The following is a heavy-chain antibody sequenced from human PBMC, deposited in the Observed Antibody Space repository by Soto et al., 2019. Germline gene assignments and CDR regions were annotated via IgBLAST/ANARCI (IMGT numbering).Heavy chain of an antibody. Sequence: PSETLSLTCAVSGGSISSSNWWCWVRQPPGKGLEWIGEIYHSGSTNYNPSLKSRVTISVDKSKNQFSLKLSSVTAADTAVYYCARDWNGDYYFDYWGQGTLVTVSS. J-gene: IGHJ4*02. CDR3: ARDWNGDYYFDY. CDR1: GGSISSSNW. CDR2: IYHSGST. D-gene: IGHD4-17*01. V-gene: IGHV4-4*02.